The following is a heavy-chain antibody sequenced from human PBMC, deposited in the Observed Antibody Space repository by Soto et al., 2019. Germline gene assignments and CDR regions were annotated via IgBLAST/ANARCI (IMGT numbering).Heavy chain of an antibody. D-gene: IGHD6-19*01. CDR2: IYYSGST. CDR3: ARDRSAVAGPEDYYYYYMDV. CDR1: GGSISSYY. V-gene: IGHV4-59*01. J-gene: IGHJ6*03. Sequence: SETLSLTCTVSGGSISSYYWSWIRQPPGKGLEWIGYIYYSGSTNYNPSLKSRVTISVDTSKNQFSLKLSSVTAADTAVYYCARDRSAVAGPEDYYYYYMDVWGKGTTVTVSS.